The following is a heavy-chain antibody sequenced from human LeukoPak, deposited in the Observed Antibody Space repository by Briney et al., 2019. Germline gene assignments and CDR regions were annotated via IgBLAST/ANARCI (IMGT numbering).Heavy chain of an antibody. Sequence: SETLSLTCTVSSGSISGYYWSWIRQPPGKGLEWIGEINHSGSTNYNPSLKSRVTISVDTSKNQFSLKLSSVTAADTAVYYCARGCSYGHYYYYYGMDVWGQGTTVTVSS. CDR3: ARGCSYGHYYYYYGMDV. CDR2: INHSGST. V-gene: IGHV4-34*01. D-gene: IGHD5-18*01. CDR1: SGSISGYY. J-gene: IGHJ6*02.